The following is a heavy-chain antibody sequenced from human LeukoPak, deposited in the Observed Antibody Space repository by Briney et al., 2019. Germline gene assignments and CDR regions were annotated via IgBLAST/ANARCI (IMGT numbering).Heavy chain of an antibody. V-gene: IGHV3-43D*03. CDR1: GFTFDDYS. Sequence: PGGSLRLSCAASGFTFDDYSMHWVRQAPGKGLEWVSLISWDGRSPYYADSVKGRLTISRDNRKNSLYLQMNSLRAEDTALYYCAKESTYGYYFDYWGQGTLVTVSS. CDR2: ISWDGRSP. D-gene: IGHD3-10*01. J-gene: IGHJ4*02. CDR3: AKESTYGYYFDY.